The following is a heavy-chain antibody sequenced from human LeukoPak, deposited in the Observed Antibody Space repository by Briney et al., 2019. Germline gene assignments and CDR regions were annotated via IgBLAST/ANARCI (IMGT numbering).Heavy chain of an antibody. D-gene: IGHD3-9*01. CDR1: GYTFTSYY. J-gene: IGHJ6*02. Sequence: SVKVSCKASGYTFTSYYMHWARQAPGQGLEWMGGIIPIFGTANYAQKFQGRVTITADESTSTAYMELSSLRSEDTAVYYCARDRPPRYDILTGDKPPGYYYYGMDVWGQGTTVTVSS. V-gene: IGHV1-69*13. CDR3: ARDRPPRYDILTGDKPPGYYYYGMDV. CDR2: IIPIFGTA.